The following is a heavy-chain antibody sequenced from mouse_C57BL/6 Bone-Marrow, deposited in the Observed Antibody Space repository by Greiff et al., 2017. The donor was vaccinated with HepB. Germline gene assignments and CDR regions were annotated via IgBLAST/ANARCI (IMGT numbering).Heavy chain of an antibody. CDR1: GFTFSSYA. Sequence: EVKLMESGEGLVKPGGSLKLSCAASGFTFSSYAMSWVRQTPEKRLEWVAYISSGGDYIYYADTVKGRFTISRDNARNTLYLQMSSLKSEDTAMYYCTYYDYDEAYWGQGTLVTVSA. V-gene: IGHV5-9-1*02. CDR2: ISSGGDYI. J-gene: IGHJ3*01. CDR3: TYYDYDEAY. D-gene: IGHD2-4*01.